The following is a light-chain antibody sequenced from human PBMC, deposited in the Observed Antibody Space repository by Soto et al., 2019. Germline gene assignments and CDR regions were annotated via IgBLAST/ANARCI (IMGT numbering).Light chain of an antibody. CDR2: GAS. Sequence: EIVLTQSPGTLSLSPGERATLSCRASQSVSSSYLAWYQQKPGQAPRLLIYGASSGATGVPARFSGSGSGTDFTLTISRLEPEDFAVYYCQQYGSSPFTFGPGTKVDIK. CDR3: QQYGSSPFT. J-gene: IGKJ3*01. V-gene: IGKV3-20*01. CDR1: QSVSSSY.